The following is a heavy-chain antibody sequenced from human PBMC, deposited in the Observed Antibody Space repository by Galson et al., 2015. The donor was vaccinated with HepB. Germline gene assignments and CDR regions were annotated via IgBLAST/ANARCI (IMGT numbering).Heavy chain of an antibody. Sequence: SVKVSCKASGYTFTSYAMHWVRQAPGQRLEWMGWINAGNGNTKYSQKFQGRVTITRDTSASTAYMELSSLRSEDTAVYYCARQLSTGVRGLYYDFWSGKTERWGQGTLVTVSS. CDR3: ARQLSTGVRGLYYDFWSGKTER. J-gene: IGHJ4*02. CDR1: GYTFTSYA. CDR2: INAGNGNT. D-gene: IGHD3-3*01. V-gene: IGHV1-3*01.